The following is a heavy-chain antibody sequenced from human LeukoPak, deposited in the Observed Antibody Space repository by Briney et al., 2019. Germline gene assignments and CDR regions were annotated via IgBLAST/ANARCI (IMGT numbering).Heavy chain of an antibody. D-gene: IGHD6-6*01. CDR3: ARPKYSSSSYYYYGMDV. Sequence: PGGSLRLSCAASGFTFSSYAMHWVRQAPGKGLEWVAVISYDGSNKYYADSVKGRFTISRDNSKNTLYLQMNSLRAEDTAVYYCARPKYSSSSYYYYGMDVWGQGTTVTVSS. CDR2: ISYDGSNK. CDR1: GFTFSSYA. V-gene: IGHV3-30-3*01. J-gene: IGHJ6*02.